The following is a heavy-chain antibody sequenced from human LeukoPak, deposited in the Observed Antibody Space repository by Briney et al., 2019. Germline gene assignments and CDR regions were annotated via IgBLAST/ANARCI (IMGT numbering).Heavy chain of an antibody. D-gene: IGHD6-13*01. V-gene: IGHV1-2*02. Sequence: ASVKVSRKASGYTFTGYYMHWVRQAPGQGLEWMGWINPNSGGTNYAQKFQGRVTMTRDTSISTAYMELSRLRSDDTAVYYCARIAPAAGTRVGMDVWGQGTTVTVSS. CDR1: GYTFTGYY. CDR3: ARIAPAAGTRVGMDV. J-gene: IGHJ6*02. CDR2: INPNSGGT.